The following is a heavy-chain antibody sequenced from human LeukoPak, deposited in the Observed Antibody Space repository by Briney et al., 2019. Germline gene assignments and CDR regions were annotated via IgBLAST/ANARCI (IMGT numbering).Heavy chain of an antibody. Sequence: GGSLRLSCVVSGVTFSSYEMNWVRQAPGKGLEWISYISTSGNTMYYADSVKGRFTISRDNAKNSLFLQVNSLRDEDTATYYCARGFTASGSYFRPYYFDYWGQGTLVTVSS. J-gene: IGHJ4*02. V-gene: IGHV3-48*03. CDR1: GVTFSSYE. CDR2: ISTSGNTM. D-gene: IGHD3-10*01. CDR3: ARGFTASGSYFRPYYFDY.